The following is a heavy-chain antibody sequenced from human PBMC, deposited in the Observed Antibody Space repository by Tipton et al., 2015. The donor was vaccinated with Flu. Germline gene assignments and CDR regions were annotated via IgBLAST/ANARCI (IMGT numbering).Heavy chain of an antibody. CDR2: VYYTGNT. Sequence: TLSLTCTVSGGSISSSSYYWAWIRQSPGKGLEWIGSVYYTGNTFYNPSLKSRVTISIDTSKSQFSLKLNSVAVADTAVYYCASHGDGYNYGYFDYWGQGTLVTVSS. V-gene: IGHV4-39*01. J-gene: IGHJ4*02. CDR1: GGSISSSSYY. CDR3: ASHGDGYNYGYFDY. D-gene: IGHD5-24*01.